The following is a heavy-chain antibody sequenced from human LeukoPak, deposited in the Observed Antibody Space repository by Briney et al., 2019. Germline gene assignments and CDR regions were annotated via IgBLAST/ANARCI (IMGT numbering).Heavy chain of an antibody. CDR1: GYTFTYYG. CDR2: INTNTGNP. CDR3: ARSRRVVVPSTLNSADDYYYYMDV. Sequence: GASVKVSCKAPGYTFTYYGLNWVRQAPGQGLECLGGINTNTGNPTYGQGFTGRFVFSFDTSVSTAYLEISSLKAEDTAIYYCARSRRVVVPSTLNSADDYYYYMDVWGKGTTVTVSS. D-gene: IGHD2-15*01. V-gene: IGHV7-4-1*02. J-gene: IGHJ6*03.